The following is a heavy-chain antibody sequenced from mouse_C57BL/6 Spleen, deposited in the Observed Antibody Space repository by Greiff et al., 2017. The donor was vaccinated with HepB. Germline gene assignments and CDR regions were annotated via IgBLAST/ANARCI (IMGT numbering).Heavy chain of an antibody. V-gene: IGHV1-61*01. J-gene: IGHJ4*01. Sequence: QVQLKQPGAELVRPGSSVKLSCKASGYTFTSYWMDWVKQRPGQGLEWIGNIYPSDSETHYNQKFKDKATLTVDKSSSTAYMQLSSLTSEDSAVYYCARGGWTGAMDYWGQGTSVTVSS. CDR1: GYTFTSYW. CDR2: IYPSDSET. CDR3: ARGGWTGAMDY. D-gene: IGHD1-1*02.